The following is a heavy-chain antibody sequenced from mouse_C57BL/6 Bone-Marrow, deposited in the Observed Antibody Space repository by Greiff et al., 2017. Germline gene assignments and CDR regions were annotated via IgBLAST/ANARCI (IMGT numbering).Heavy chain of an antibody. J-gene: IGHJ2*01. CDR2: LDPENGDT. CDR3: SAREEDEG. V-gene: IGHV14-4*01. Sequence: EVQLKQSGAELVRPGASVKLSCTASGFNIKDDYMHWVKQRPEQGLEWIGWLDPENGDTEYASKFQGNATRTADTSSNTVYLQHSSPTSDDTAVYDCSAREEDEGWGQGTTRTVSS. CDR1: GFNIKDDY.